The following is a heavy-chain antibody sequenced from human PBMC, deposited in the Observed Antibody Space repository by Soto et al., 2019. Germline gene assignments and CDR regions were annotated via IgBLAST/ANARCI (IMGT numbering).Heavy chain of an antibody. V-gene: IGHV1-18*01. CDR2: ISAYNGNT. CDR1: GYTFTSYG. CDR3: ARSWVTGKGGIDV. Sequence: ASVKVSCKASGYTFTSYGISWVRQAPGQGLEWMGWISAYNGNTNYAQKLQGRVTMTTDTSTNTAYMELWSLRSEDAAVYYCARSWVTGKGGIDVWGQGTTVTVSS. J-gene: IGHJ6*02. D-gene: IGHD3-16*01.